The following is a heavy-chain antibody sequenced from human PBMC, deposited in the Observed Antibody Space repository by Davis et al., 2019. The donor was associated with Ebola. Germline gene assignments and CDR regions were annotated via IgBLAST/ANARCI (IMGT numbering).Heavy chain of an antibody. V-gene: IGHV3-74*01. Sequence: GESLKISCAASGFTFSSYWIHWVRQAPGKGLEWVSRVNTDGSTINYADSVKGRFTISRDNADNTVHLQMDSLRADDTAIYYCTRVTALAPGVMSGYGMDVWGQGTTVTVSS. CDR1: GFTFSSYW. D-gene: IGHD2-2*01. J-gene: IGHJ6*02. CDR2: VNTDGSTI. CDR3: TRVTALAPGVMSGYGMDV.